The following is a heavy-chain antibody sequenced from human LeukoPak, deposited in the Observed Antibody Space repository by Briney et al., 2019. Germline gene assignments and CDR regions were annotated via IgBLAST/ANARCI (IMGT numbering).Heavy chain of an antibody. Sequence: AASVKVSCKASGYTFTIYGIRWVRQAPGQGLEWMGWISAYNGNTNYAQKLQGRVTMTTDTSTSTAYMELRSLRSDDTAVYYCARERCSSTSCYMGYYYYGMDVWGQGTTVTVSS. J-gene: IGHJ6*02. CDR1: GYTFTIYG. CDR2: ISAYNGNT. CDR3: ARERCSSTSCYMGYYYYGMDV. D-gene: IGHD2-2*02. V-gene: IGHV1-18*01.